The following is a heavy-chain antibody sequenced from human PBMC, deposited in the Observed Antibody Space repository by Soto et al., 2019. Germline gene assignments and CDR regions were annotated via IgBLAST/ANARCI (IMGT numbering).Heavy chain of an antibody. J-gene: IGHJ1*01. D-gene: IGHD1-20*01. Sequence: SLCCVASGFTSTHYGMHWVRQVPGKGLVWVSRIDGVGTGTSYSDSVRGRFTISRDNAENTLHLQMDSLRAEYTAVYYCTTVFEDWGQGTPVTVSS. CDR2: IDGVGTGT. CDR3: TTVFED. V-gene: IGHV3-74*01. CDR1: GFTSTHYG.